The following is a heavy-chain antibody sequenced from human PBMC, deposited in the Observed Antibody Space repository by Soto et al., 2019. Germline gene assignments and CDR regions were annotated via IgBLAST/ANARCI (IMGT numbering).Heavy chain of an antibody. D-gene: IGHD2-15*01. CDR3: ARVSPRYCSGGSCYPLFDY. CDR2: INHSGST. Sequence: PSETLSLTCAVYGGSFSGCYWSWIRQPPGKGLEWIGEINHSGSTNYNSSLKSRVTISVDTSKNQFSLKLSSVTAADTAVYYCARVSPRYCSGGSCYPLFDYWGQGTLVTVSS. CDR1: GGSFSGCY. J-gene: IGHJ4*02. V-gene: IGHV4-34*01.